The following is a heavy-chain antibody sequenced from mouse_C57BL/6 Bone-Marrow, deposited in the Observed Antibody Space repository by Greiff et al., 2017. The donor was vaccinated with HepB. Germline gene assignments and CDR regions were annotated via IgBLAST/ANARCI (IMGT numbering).Heavy chain of an antibody. CDR1: GYTFTSYW. CDR3: ARGESHGYYFDY. CDR2: INPSNGGT. D-gene: IGHD1-1*01. J-gene: IGHJ2*01. Sequence: QVQLQQSGTELVKPGASVKLSCKASGYTFTSYWMHWVKQRPGQGLEWIGNINPSNGGTNYNEKFKSKATLTVDKSSSTAYMQLSSLTSEDSAVYYCARGESHGYYFDYWGQGTTLTVSS. V-gene: IGHV1-53*01.